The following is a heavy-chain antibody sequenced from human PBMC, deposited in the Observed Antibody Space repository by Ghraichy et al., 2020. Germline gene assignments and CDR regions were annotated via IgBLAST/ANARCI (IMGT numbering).Heavy chain of an antibody. Sequence: SETLSLTCAVYGGSFSGYYWSWIRQPPGKGLEWIGEINHSGSTNYNPSLKSRVTISVDTSKNQFSLKLSSVTAADTAVYYCASSSMGPDIVVVPAAPAPFGYWGQGTLVTVSS. J-gene: IGHJ4*02. CDR1: GGSFSGYY. CDR2: INHSGST. D-gene: IGHD2-2*01. V-gene: IGHV4-34*01. CDR3: ASSSMGPDIVVVPAAPAPFGY.